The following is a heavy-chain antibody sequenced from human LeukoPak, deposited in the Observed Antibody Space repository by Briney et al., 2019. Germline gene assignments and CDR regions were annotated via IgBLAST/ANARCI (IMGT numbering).Heavy chain of an antibody. V-gene: IGHV1-18*01. CDR1: GYTFTNYD. CDR2: ISAYNGNT. CDR3: ARGGYELDY. D-gene: IGHD5-12*01. Sequence: GASVKVSCTTSGYTFTNYDITWVRQPPGQGLDLMCWISAYNGNTNYAQNLQGRVTMTTDTSTSTAYMELRSLRSDDTAVFYCARGGYELDYWGQGTLVTVSS. J-gene: IGHJ4*02.